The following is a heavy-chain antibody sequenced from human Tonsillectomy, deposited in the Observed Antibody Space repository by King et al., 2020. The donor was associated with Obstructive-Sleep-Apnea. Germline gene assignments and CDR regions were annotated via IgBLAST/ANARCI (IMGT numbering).Heavy chain of an antibody. Sequence: VQLVESGGGLVKPGGSLRLSCAASGFTFSDYYMSWIRQAPGKGLEWVSYISISSSFTKYANSVKGRFTISRDNAKNSLYLQMNSLRAEETAGYYCAGATDRGAYFDYWGQGTLVTVSS. V-gene: IGHV3-11*06. CDR2: ISISSSFT. D-gene: IGHD1-26*01. CDR1: GFTFSDYY. J-gene: IGHJ4*02. CDR3: AGATDRGAYFDY.